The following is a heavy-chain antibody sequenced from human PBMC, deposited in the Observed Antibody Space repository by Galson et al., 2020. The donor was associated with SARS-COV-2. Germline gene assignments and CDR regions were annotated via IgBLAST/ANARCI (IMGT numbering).Heavy chain of an antibody. J-gene: IGHJ5*02. CDR3: VRDHPVFFWCDP. V-gene: IGHV1-69*13. Sequence: SVKVSCKASGGTFSNYAVSWVRQAPGQGLEWMGGIIPFLGTPKYAQKFQGRVTITADESTNTGYMVLNSLTSEDTAVYYCVRDHPVFFWCDPGGQGTQVTVSS. D-gene: IGHD3-10*02. CDR2: IIPFLGTP. CDR1: GGTFSNYA.